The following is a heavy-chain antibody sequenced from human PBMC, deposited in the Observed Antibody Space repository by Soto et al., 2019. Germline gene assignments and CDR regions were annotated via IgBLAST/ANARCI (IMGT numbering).Heavy chain of an antibody. J-gene: IGHJ6*02. CDR2: ISGSGGST. D-gene: IGHD6-19*01. CDR1: GFTFSSYA. CDR3: AKSSSSPIAVAGNYYYGMDV. V-gene: IGHV3-23*01. Sequence: GGSLRLSCAASGFTFSSYAMSWVRQAPGKGLEWVSAISGSGGSTYYADSVKGRFTISRDNSKNTLYLQMNSLRAEDTAVYYCAKSSSSPIAVAGNYYYGMDVWGQGTTVTVSS.